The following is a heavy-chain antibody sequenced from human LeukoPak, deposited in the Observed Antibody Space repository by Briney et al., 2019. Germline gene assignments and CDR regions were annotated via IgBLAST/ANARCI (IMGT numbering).Heavy chain of an antibody. CDR2: IYYSGST. J-gene: IGHJ6*03. CDR1: GGSISSYY. Sequence: PSETLSLTCTVSGGSISSYYWSWIRQPAGKGLEWIGRIYYSGSTYYNPSLKSRVTISVDTSKNQFYLKLSSVTAADTAVYYCARLVWDYMDVWGKGTPVTVSS. D-gene: IGHD1-14*01. CDR3: ARLVWDYMDV. V-gene: IGHV4-4*07.